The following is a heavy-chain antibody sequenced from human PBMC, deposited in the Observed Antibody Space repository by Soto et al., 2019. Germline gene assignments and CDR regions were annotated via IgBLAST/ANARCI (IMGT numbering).Heavy chain of an antibody. CDR1: GFTFSDHG. J-gene: IGHJ2*01. V-gene: IGHV3-30*03. CDR2: VSSQGEAQ. CDR3: VREVRYGEWYFDL. Sequence: QVHLVDSGGRVVQPGRSLRLSCVASGFTFSDHGMQWVRQAPGKGMEWVAVVSSQGEAQRYADSVKGRFTISRDNSKNKMYLQMDSLRTEYEAVYYCVREVRYGEWYFDLWGRGTMVADSS. D-gene: IGHD3-10*01.